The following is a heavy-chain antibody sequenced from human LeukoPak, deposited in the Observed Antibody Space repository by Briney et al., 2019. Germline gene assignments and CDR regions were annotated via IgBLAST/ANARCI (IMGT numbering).Heavy chain of an antibody. J-gene: IGHJ5*02. CDR1: GYTFINYD. Sequence: ASVKVSCKASGYTFINYDINWVRQATGQGLEWMGWMNPNSGNTGYAHKFQGRVTMTRDASISTAYMELNSLRSEDTAVYYCARTVCDSTSCYWNWFDPWAREPWSPSPQ. D-gene: IGHD2-2*01. CDR2: MNPNSGNT. V-gene: IGHV1-8*01. CDR3: ARTVCDSTSCYWNWFDP.